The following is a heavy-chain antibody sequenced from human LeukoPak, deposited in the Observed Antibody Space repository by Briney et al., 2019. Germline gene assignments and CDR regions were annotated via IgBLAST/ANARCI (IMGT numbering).Heavy chain of an antibody. CDR3: ASNAYCGGDCYFSSFDY. Sequence: GGSLRLSCAASGFTFSSYAMHWVRQAPGKGLEWVAVISYDGSNKYYADSVKGRFTISRDNSKSTLYLQMNSLRAEDTAVYYCASNAYCGGDCYFSSFDYWGQGTLVTVSS. J-gene: IGHJ4*02. CDR1: GFTFSSYA. CDR2: ISYDGSNK. D-gene: IGHD2-21*01. V-gene: IGHV3-30-3*01.